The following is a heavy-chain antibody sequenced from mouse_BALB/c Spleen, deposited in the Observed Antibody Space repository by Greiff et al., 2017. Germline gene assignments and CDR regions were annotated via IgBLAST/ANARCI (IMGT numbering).Heavy chain of an antibody. CDR1: GFTFSSYG. Sequence: EVKLVESGGDLVKPGGSLKLSCAASGFTFSSYGMSWVRQTPDKRLEWVATISSGGSYTYYPDSVKGRFTISRDNAKNTLYLQMSSLKSEDTAMYYCARRGYDGNYFDCWGQGTTLTVSS. J-gene: IGHJ2*01. V-gene: IGHV5-6*02. CDR2: ISSGGSYT. CDR3: ARRGYDGNYFDC. D-gene: IGHD2-3*01.